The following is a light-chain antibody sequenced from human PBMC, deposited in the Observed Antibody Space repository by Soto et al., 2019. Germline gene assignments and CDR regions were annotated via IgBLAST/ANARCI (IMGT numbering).Light chain of an antibody. J-gene: IGKJ1*01. CDR1: QSVSSSY. V-gene: IGKV3-20*01. CDR3: QQFGSSSWT. Sequence: ESVLTQSPGTLSLSPGEKATLSCRASQSVSSSYLAWYQQKPGQAPRLLIYGASSRATGIPDRFSGSGSGTDFTVTVSRLEPEDCAVYYCQQFGSSSWTFGQGTKVEIK. CDR2: GAS.